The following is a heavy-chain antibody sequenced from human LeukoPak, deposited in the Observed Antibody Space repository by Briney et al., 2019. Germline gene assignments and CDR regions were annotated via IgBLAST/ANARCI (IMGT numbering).Heavy chain of an antibody. CDR1: GFTFSSYA. Sequence: QPGRSLRLSCAACGFTFSSYARHWVRQAPGEGLEWLAVISYDGSNKYYADSVKGRFTISGDNSKNTLYLQMNSLRAEDTAVYYCAREGSYPLGSDALDIWGPRTMVTVSS. D-gene: IGHD1-26*01. J-gene: IGHJ3*02. V-gene: IGHV3-30-3*01. CDR3: AREGSYPLGSDALDI. CDR2: ISYDGSNK.